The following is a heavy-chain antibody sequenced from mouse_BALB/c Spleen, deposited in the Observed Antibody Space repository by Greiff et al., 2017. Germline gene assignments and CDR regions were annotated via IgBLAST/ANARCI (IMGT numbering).Heavy chain of an antibody. D-gene: IGHD1-1*01. Sequence: QVQLKQSGAELAKPGASVKMSCKASGYTFTSYWMHWVKQRPGQGLEWIGYINPSTGYTEYNQKFKDKATLTADKSSSTAYMQLSSLTSEDSAVYYCARGYYGSSFDYWGQGTTLTVSS. J-gene: IGHJ2*01. CDR1: GYTFTSYW. V-gene: IGHV1-7*01. CDR3: ARGYYGSSFDY. CDR2: INPSTGYT.